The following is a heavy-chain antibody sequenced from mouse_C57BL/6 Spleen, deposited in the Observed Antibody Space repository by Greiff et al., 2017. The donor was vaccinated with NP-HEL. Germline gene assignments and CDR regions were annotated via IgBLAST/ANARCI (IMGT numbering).Heavy chain of an antibody. Sequence: VQLQQSGAELVRPGASVKLSCTASGFNITDDYMHWVKQRPEQGLEWIGWINPENGDTEYASKFQGKATITADTSSNTAYLQLSSLTSEDTAVYYCTTGHYGSGWFAYWGKGTLVTVSA. V-gene: IGHV14-4*01. CDR1: GFNITDDY. CDR2: INPENGDT. D-gene: IGHD1-1*01. CDR3: TTGHYGSGWFAY. J-gene: IGHJ3*01.